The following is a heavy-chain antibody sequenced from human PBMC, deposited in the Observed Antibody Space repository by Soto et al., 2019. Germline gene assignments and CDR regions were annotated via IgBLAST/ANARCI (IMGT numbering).Heavy chain of an antibody. J-gene: IGHJ5*02. CDR2: AYPHAATT. D-gene: IGHD2-8*01. V-gene: IGHV1-46*03. CDR1: GYIFTSYY. Sequence: QAQVVQSGAEARAPGASVKVSCKASGYIFTSYYIHWVRQAPGQGLEYLGVAYPHAATTFVAQKLQGRITVTMDTSTSTVHMELTSLTPEDTAVYYCARERERAYYFDPWGQGTLVTVSS. CDR3: ARERERAYYFDP.